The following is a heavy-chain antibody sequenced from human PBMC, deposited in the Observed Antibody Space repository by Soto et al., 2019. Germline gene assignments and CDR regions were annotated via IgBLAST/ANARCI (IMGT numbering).Heavy chain of an antibody. CDR1: GYTLTELS. CDR2: INPSGGST. D-gene: IGHD2-8*01. V-gene: IGHV1-46*03. CDR3: AREGYCTNGVCYQSIAAAGRLDY. Sequence: ASVKVSCKVSGYTLTELSMHWVRQAPGQGLEWMGIINPSGGSTSYAQKFQGRVTMTRDTSTSTVYMELSSVRSEDTAVYYCAREGYCTNGVCYQSIAAAGRLDYWGQGTLVTVSS. J-gene: IGHJ4*02.